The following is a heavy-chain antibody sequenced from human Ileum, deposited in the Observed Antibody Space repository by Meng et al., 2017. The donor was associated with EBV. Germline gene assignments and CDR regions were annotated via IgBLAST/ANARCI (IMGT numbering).Heavy chain of an antibody. CDR2: IYHTGST. J-gene: IGHJ5*02. V-gene: IGHV4-39*01. Sequence: QLLLHESEPGLVMPSESLSLTCSVSGGSITSYSYYWGWIRQPPGKGLEWIATIYHTGSTYYNPSLKSRVTISVDTSKNEFSLTVTSATAADTALYYCARRDTAWFDPWCRGTLVTVSS. D-gene: IGHD2-21*02. CDR3: ARRDTAWFDP. CDR1: GGSITSYSYY.